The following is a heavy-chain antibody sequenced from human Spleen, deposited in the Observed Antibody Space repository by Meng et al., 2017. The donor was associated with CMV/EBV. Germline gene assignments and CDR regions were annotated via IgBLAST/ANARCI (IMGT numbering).Heavy chain of an antibody. D-gene: IGHD1-14*01. Sequence: GGSLRLSCAASGFTFSSYSMNWVRQAPGKGLEWVSYISSSSSTIYYADSVKGRFTISRDNAKNSLYLQMNSLRAEDTAVYYCARHSGWSDYWYFDLWGRGTLVTVSS. V-gene: IGHV3-48*04. CDR2: ISSSSSTI. CDR3: ARHSGWSDYWYFDL. CDR1: GFTFSSYS. J-gene: IGHJ2*01.